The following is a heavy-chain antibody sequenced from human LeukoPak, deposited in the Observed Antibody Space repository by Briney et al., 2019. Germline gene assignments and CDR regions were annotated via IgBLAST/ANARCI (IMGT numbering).Heavy chain of an antibody. CDR2: IYTSGST. J-gene: IGHJ5*02. V-gene: IGHV4-4*07. D-gene: IGHD2-15*01. CDR3: ARDKRYCSGGSCYHWFDP. CDR1: GGSISSYY. Sequence: SETLSLTCTVSGGSISSYYWSWIRQPAGKGLEWIGRIYTSGSTNYNPSLKSRVTISVDKSKNQFSLKLSSVTAADTAVYYCARDKRYCSGGSCYHWFDPWGQGTLVTVSS.